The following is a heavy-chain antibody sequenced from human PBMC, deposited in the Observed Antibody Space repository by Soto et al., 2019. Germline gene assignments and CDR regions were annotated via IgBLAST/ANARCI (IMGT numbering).Heavy chain of an antibody. D-gene: IGHD1-26*01. J-gene: IGHJ5*02. CDR2: IYYSGST. V-gene: IGHV4-59*01. CDR1: GGAIGSYY. CDR3: ARSLKIVGATRFAP. Sequence: SETLSLTCTVSGGAIGSYYWSWIREPPGKGLEWIGYIYYSGSTDYNPSLKSRVTISVDTSKNQFSLKLSSVTAADTAVYYCARSLKIVGATRFAPWAQRTLVPSPQ.